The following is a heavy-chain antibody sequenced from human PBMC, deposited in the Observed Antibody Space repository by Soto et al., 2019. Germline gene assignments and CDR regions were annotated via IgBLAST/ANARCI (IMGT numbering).Heavy chain of an antibody. CDR2: ISKSGST. CDR1: GDSITDYE. V-gene: IGHV4-4*09. D-gene: IGHD3-10*01. Sequence: SETLSLTCAVSGDSITDYEWGWIRQPPGKGLEWIGYISKSGSTSYNPSLQSRVIISVDTSTNQVSLNLASVTAADTAVYYCTTQGFGNLHGLVDVWGQGTTVTVSS. CDR3: TTQGFGNLHGLVDV. J-gene: IGHJ6*02.